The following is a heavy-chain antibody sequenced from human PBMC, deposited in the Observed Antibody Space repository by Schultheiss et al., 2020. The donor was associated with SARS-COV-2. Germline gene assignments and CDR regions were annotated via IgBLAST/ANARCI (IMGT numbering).Heavy chain of an antibody. CDR2: IYHSGST. J-gene: IGHJ5*02. D-gene: IGHD2-8*01. CDR1: GYSIATAYY. Sequence: SETLSLTCAVSGYSIATAYYWGWIRQPPGKGLEWIGSIYHSGSTYYNPSLKSRVTISVDTSKNQFSLKLSSVTAADTAVYYCARVYCTNGVCYFPMPFDPWGQGTLVTVSS. CDR3: ARVYCTNGVCYFPMPFDP. V-gene: IGHV4-38-2*01.